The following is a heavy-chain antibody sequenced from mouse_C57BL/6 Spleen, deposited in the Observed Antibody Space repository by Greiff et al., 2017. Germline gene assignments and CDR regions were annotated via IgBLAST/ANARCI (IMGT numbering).Heavy chain of an antibody. Sequence: VQLQQPGAELVKPGASVKLSCKASGYTFTSYSMQWVKQRPGQGLEWIGEIDPSDSYTNYNQKFKGKATLTVDTSSSTAYMQLSSLTSEDSAVYYCARYYGNYFDYWGQGTTLTVSS. D-gene: IGHD2-1*01. CDR3: ARYYGNYFDY. CDR1: GYTFTSYS. V-gene: IGHV1-50*01. J-gene: IGHJ2*01. CDR2: IDPSDSYT.